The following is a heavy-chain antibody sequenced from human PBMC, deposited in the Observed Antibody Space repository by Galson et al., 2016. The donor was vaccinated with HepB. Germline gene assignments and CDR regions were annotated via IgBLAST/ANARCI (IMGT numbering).Heavy chain of an antibody. CDR2: VYHSGSS. D-gene: IGHD6-13*01. Sequence: TLSLTCTVSGGSISSGGYYWSWLRQYPGKGLEWIGYVYHSGSSYYTPSFRSRVTISVDTSKNQFSLKLRSVTAADTAVYYCARDSGAAGTGGWFDPWGQGTLVTVSS. J-gene: IGHJ5*02. CDR3: ARDSGAAGTGGWFDP. CDR1: GGSISSGGYY. V-gene: IGHV4-31*03.